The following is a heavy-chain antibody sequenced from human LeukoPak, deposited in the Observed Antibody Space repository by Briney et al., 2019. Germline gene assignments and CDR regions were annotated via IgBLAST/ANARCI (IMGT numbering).Heavy chain of an antibody. V-gene: IGHV3-30-3*01. CDR2: MSYDGTNK. CDR1: GFTFETYA. D-gene: IGHD4/OR15-4a*01. CDR3: ARQISDDYHYYYMDV. Sequence: GGSLRLSCAASGFTFETYALHWVRQAPGKGLEWVAAMSYDGTNKHYADSVMGRFTISRDNTKNSLYLQMNSLRAEDTAVYYCARQISDDYHYYYMDVWGKGTTVTVSS. J-gene: IGHJ6*03.